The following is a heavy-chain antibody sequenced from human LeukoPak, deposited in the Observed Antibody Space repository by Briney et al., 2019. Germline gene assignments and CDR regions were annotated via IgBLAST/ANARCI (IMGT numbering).Heavy chain of an antibody. CDR2: INHSGST. J-gene: IGHJ6*03. V-gene: IGHV4-34*01. D-gene: IGHD3-10*01. CDR3: ARATYYYGSGRASDYYYYMDV. CDR1: GGSFSGYY. Sequence: SETLSLTCAVYGGSFSGYYWSWIRQPPGKGLEWIGEINHSGSTNYNPSLKSRVAISVDTSKNQFSLKLSSVTAADTAVYYCARATYYYGSGRASDYYYYMDVWGKGTTVTVSS.